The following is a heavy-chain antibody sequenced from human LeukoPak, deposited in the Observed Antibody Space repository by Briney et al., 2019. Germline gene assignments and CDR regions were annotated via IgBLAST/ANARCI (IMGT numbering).Heavy chain of an antibody. CDR2: IYSGDNT. CDR3: ARRDLRSRSTSDQLLYFDD. Sequence: GGSLRLSCAASGFTVSSNYMSWVRQAPGKGLEWVSVIYSGDNTYYADSVKGRFTISRDNSKNTLYLQMNSLRAEDTAVYYCARRDLRSRSTSDQLLYFDDWGQGTLVTVSS. J-gene: IGHJ4*02. CDR1: GFTVSSNY. D-gene: IGHD2-2*01. V-gene: IGHV3-66*04.